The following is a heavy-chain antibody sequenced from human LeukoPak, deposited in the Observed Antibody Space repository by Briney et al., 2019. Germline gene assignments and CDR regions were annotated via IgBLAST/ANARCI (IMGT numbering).Heavy chain of an antibody. D-gene: IGHD3-22*01. J-gene: IGHJ4*02. CDR3: ASMRAHYYDSSGYDRGIDY. CDR1: GPSISSTIYY. Sequence: KTSETLSLTCTVSGPSISSTIYYWGWIRQPPAKGLEWIGSMHSSGSTYYNPSLKSRVTISIDTSKNQFSLKLSSVTAADTAVYYCASMRAHYYDSSGYDRGIDYWGQGTLVTVSS. V-gene: IGHV4-39*07. CDR2: MHSSGST.